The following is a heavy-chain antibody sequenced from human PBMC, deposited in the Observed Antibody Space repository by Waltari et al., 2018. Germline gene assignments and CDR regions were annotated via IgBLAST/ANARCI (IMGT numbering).Heavy chain of an antibody. CDR3: ARTGARWLQFAAFDI. CDR2: INQDGSEE. J-gene: IGHJ3*02. V-gene: IGHV3-7*01. CDR1: RFTFSNYG. D-gene: IGHD5-12*01. Sequence: EVLLVESGGGLVQTGGSLRLSCAASRFTFSNYGMNWVRQAPGKGLEGVANINQDGSEEYYVDSVKGRFTISRDNAKNSLYLEMKTLRAEDTAIYYCARTGARWLQFAAFDIWGQGTMVTVSS.